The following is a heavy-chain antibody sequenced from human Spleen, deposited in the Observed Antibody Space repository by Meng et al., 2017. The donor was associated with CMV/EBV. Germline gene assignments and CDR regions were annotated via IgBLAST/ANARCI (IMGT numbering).Heavy chain of an antibody. Sequence: ASVKVSCKASGYNFTDYYIQWVRQDPTQGLKWMGWINPNSGDTKYAQKFQGRITMTRDTSTTTAYMELSRLTSDETAGYYCLRDWKCAVTILLNPTPDNRFVPCVQGSLVTVSS. CDR1: GYNFTDYY. CDR3: LRDWKCAVTILLNPTPDNRFVP. V-gene: IGHV1-2*02. CDR2: INPNSGDT. D-gene: IGHD3-9*01. J-gene: IGHJ5*02.